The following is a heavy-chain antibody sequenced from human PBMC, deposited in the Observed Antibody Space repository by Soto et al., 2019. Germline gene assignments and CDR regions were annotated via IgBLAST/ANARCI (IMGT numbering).Heavy chain of an antibody. CDR1: GGTFSSYA. CDR2: IIPIFGTA. Sequence: SVKVSCKASGGTFSSYAISWVRQAPGQGLEWMGGIIPIFGTANYAQKFQGRVTITADESTSTAYMELSSLRSEDTAVYYCARDPGYSYGYGRGYYYGMDVWGQGTTVTVSS. D-gene: IGHD5-18*01. J-gene: IGHJ6*02. CDR3: ARDPGYSYGYGRGYYYGMDV. V-gene: IGHV1-69*13.